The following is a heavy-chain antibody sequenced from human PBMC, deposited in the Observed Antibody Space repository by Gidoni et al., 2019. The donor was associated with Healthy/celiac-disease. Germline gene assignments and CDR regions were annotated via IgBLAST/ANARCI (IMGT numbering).Heavy chain of an antibody. Sequence: EVQLLESGGGLVQPGGSLRLSCAASGFTFSSYAMSWVRQAPGKGVEWVSAISGRGCSTYYADSVKGRFTISRDNSKNTLYLQMNSLRAEDTAVYYCAKGGQQQLVWFDPWGQGTLVTVSS. J-gene: IGHJ5*02. D-gene: IGHD6-13*01. CDR2: ISGRGCST. V-gene: IGHV3-23*01. CDR1: GFTFSSYA. CDR3: AKGGQQQLVWFDP.